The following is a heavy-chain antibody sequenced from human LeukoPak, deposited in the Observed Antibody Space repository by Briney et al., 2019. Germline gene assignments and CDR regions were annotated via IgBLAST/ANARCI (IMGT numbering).Heavy chain of an antibody. Sequence: ASVKVSCKASGYTFTGYYMHWVRQAPGQGLEWMGWINPNSGGTNYAQKFQGRVTMTRDTSISTAYMELSRLRSDDTAVYYCARDTGRYDFWSGYYGYYFDYWGQGTLVTVSS. CDR1: GYTFTGYY. V-gene: IGHV1-2*02. J-gene: IGHJ4*02. CDR2: INPNSGGT. CDR3: ARDTGRYDFWSGYYGYYFDY. D-gene: IGHD3-3*01.